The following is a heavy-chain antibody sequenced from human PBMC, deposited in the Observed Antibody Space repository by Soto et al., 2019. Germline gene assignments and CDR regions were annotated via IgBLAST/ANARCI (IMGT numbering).Heavy chain of an antibody. CDR2: IDNSGST. CDR1: GASVSTGVYY. J-gene: IGHJ4*02. CDR3: AGAVSDFDVRRYRTSYFDQ. V-gene: IGHV4-31*03. Sequence: SETLSLTCTVSGASVSTGVYYWTWIRHHPGKGLEWIGYIDNSGSTYYNPSLTGRVDISVDTSKNEFSLNLQSLTAADTAFYYCAGAVSDFDVRRYRTSYFDQWGQGILVTVSS. D-gene: IGHD3-10*02.